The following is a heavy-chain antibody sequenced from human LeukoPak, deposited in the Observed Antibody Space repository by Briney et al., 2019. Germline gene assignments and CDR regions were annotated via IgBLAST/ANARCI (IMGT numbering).Heavy chain of an antibody. D-gene: IGHD2-8*02. CDR2: IYSGGST. CDR1: GFTVSSNY. CDR3: ARYWGLDWFDP. J-gene: IGHJ5*02. Sequence: GGSLRLSRAASGFTVSSNYMSWVRQAPGKGLEWVSVIYSGGSTYYADSVKGRFTISRDNSKNTLYLQMNSLRAEDTAVYYCARYWGLDWFDPWGQGTLVTVSS. V-gene: IGHV3-53*01.